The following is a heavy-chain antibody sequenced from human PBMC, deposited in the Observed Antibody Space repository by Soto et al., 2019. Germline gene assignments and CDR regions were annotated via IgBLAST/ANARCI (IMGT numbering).Heavy chain of an antibody. CDR2: ISAYNGNT. J-gene: IGHJ4*02. V-gene: IGHV1-18*04. CDR3: AIYRYYYDSSGYLWDDY. D-gene: IGHD3-22*01. Sequence: ASVKVSCKASGYTFTSYGISWVRQAPGQGLEWMGWISAYNGNTNYAQKLQGRVTMTTVTSTGTAYMELRSLISDDAAVYYCAIYRYYYDSSGYLWDDYWGQRTLATVSS. CDR1: GYTFTSYG.